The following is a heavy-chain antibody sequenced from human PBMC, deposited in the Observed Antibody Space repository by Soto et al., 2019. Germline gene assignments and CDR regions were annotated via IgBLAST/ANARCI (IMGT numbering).Heavy chain of an antibody. Sequence: QVQLVESGGGVVQPGRSLRLSCAASGFTFRNYAMHWVRQAPGKGLECVAVISYDGSNKFYRDYVKGRFTISRDNAKNTLYLQTNSLGHEHTAVYYCARGDREDIAVVVGVRPGAYGVDVWGQGTTVTVSS. D-gene: IGHD2-15*01. J-gene: IGHJ6*02. CDR3: ARGDREDIAVVVGVRPGAYGVDV. V-gene: IGHV3-30-3*01. CDR2: ISYDGSNK. CDR1: GFTFRNYA.